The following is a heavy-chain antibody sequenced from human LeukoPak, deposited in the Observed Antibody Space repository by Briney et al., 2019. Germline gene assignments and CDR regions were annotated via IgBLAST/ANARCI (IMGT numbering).Heavy chain of an antibody. CDR3: AGNYYGSGSYYSEDRY. D-gene: IGHD3-10*01. CDR1: GYSISSGYY. Sequence: SETLSLTCTVSGYSISSGYYWGWIRQAPGKGLEWIGSIYNSGSTYYNPSLKSRVTISVDMSKNQFSLKLSSVTAADTAVYYCAGNYYGSGSYYSEDRYWGQGTLVTVSS. J-gene: IGHJ4*02. CDR2: IYNSGST. V-gene: IGHV4-38-2*02.